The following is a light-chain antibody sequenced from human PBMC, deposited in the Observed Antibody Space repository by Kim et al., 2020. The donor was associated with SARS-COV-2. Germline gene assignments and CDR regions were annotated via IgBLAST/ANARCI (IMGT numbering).Light chain of an antibody. CDR1: TGAVTSGHY. CDR2: DSN. Sequence: PGGTVTLTGASSTGAVTSGHYPYWFQQKPGQAPRTLIYDSNNRHSWTPARFSGSLLGGKAALTLSGAQPEDEADYYCFLSYSGAWMFGGGTQLTVL. CDR3: FLSYSGAWM. J-gene: IGLJ3*02. V-gene: IGLV7-46*01.